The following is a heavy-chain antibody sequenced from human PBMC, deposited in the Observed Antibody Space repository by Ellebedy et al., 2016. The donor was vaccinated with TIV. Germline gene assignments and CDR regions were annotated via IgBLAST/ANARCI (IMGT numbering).Heavy chain of an antibody. J-gene: IGHJ4*02. CDR2: MNPNSGNT. CDR3: ATARNYDSSGYYRFDY. CDR1: GYTFTNYD. V-gene: IGHV1-8*01. Sequence: AASVKVSCKASGYTFTNYDINWVRQATGQGLEWMGWMNPNSGNTGYAQKFQGRVTMTRDTSISTAYMELSSLRSEDTAVYYCATARNYDSSGYYRFDYWGQGTRVTVSS. D-gene: IGHD3-22*01.